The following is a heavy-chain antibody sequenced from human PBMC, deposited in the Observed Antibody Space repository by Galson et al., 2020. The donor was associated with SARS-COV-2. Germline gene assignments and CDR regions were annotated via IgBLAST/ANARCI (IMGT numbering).Heavy chain of an antibody. Sequence: SETLSLTCTVSGGSISSGGYYWSWIRQHPGKGLEWIGYIYYSGSTYYNPSLKSRVTISVDTSKNQFSLKLSSVTAADTAVYYCARVSAYYYDSSGYSMTDATFQHWGQGTLVTVS. V-gene: IGHV4-31*03. CDR2: IYYSGST. CDR1: GGSISSGGYY. CDR3: ARVSAYYYDSSGYSMTDATFQH. J-gene: IGHJ1*01. D-gene: IGHD3-22*01.